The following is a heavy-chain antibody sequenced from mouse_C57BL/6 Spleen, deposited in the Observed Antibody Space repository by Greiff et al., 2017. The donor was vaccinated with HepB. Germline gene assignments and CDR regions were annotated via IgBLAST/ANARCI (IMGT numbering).Heavy chain of an antibody. J-gene: IGHJ4*01. CDR1: GYTFTSYW. CDR2: IYPSDSET. Sequence: QVQLQQPGAELVRPGSSVKLSCKASGYTFTSYWMDWVKQRPGQGLEWIGNIYPSDSETHYNQKFKDKATLTVDKSSSTAYMQLSSLTSEDSAVYYCARGGIWGNLYYAMDYWGQGTSVTVSS. D-gene: IGHD2-1*01. CDR3: ARGGIWGNLYYAMDY. V-gene: IGHV1-61*01.